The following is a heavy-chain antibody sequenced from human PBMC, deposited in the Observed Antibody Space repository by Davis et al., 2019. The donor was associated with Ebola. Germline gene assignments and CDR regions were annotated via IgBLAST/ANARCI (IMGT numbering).Heavy chain of an antibody. D-gene: IGHD6-6*01. CDR3: ARGSRPAY. CDR2: INHSGST. Sequence: PSETLSLTCAVYVDSFSGYYWSWIRQPPGKGLEWIGEINHSGSTNYNPSLKSRVTISVDTSKNQFSLKLSSVTAADTAVYYCARGSRPAYWGQGTLVTVSS. CDR1: VDSFSGYY. J-gene: IGHJ4*02. V-gene: IGHV4-34*01.